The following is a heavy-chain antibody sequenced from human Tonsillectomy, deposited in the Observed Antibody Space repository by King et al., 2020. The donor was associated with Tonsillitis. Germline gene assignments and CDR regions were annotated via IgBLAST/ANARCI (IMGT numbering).Heavy chain of an antibody. CDR3: AKSGGNYWYFDL. CDR1: GFTFSTYA. Sequence: VQLVESGGGLVQPGGSLRLSCAASGFTFSTYAMSWVRQAPGKGLEWVSAISGRGSTFYADSVKGRFPVSRDNSKNTLYLQMNSLRAEDTAVYYCAKSGGNYWYFDLWGRGTLVTVSS. J-gene: IGHJ2*01. CDR2: ISGRGST. D-gene: IGHD4-23*01. V-gene: IGHV3-23*04.